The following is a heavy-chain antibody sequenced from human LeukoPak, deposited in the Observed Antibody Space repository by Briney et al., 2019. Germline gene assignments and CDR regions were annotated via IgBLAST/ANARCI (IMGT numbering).Heavy chain of an antibody. D-gene: IGHD3-10*01. V-gene: IGHV3-23*01. CDR2: LISSGTTT. CDR1: GFPFSSYA. CDR3: AKDLHYGSADY. J-gene: IGHJ4*02. Sequence: GGSLRLSCVASGFPFSSYAMSWVRQAPGKGLEWVSSLISSGTTTYYADSVKGRFTISRDNAKNALYLQMNSLRAEDTAVYYCAKDLHYGSADYWGQGTLVTVSS.